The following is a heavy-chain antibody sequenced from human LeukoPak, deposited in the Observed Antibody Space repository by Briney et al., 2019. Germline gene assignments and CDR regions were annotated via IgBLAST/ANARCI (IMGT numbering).Heavy chain of an antibody. V-gene: IGHV4-34*01. CDR2: INHSGST. CDR3: ASLRGFDP. Sequence: SETLSLTCAVYGGSFSNYYWSWIRQPPGKGLEWIGEINHSGSTNYNPSLKSRVTISVDTSKNQFSLKLSSVTAADTAVYCCASLRGFDPWGQGTLVTVSS. J-gene: IGHJ5*02. CDR1: GGSFSNYY.